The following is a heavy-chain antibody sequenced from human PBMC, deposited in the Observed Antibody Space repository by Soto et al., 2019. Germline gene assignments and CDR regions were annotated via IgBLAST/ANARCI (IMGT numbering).Heavy chain of an antibody. CDR3: AREACSGGSCYSGY. V-gene: IGHV1-69*08. Sequence: QVQLVQSGAEVKKPGSSVKVSCKASGGTFSSYTISWVRQAPGQGLEWMGRIIPILGIANYAQKFQGRVTITADKSTSTVYMELSSLRSEDTAVYYCAREACSGGSCYSGYWGQGTLVTVSS. D-gene: IGHD2-15*01. CDR2: IIPILGIA. J-gene: IGHJ4*02. CDR1: GGTFSSYT.